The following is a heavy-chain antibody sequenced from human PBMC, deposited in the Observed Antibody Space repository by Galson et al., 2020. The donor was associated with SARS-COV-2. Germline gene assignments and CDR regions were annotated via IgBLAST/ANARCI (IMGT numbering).Heavy chain of an antibody. J-gene: IGHJ6*03. V-gene: IGHV1-2*02. CDR1: GYTFTDYY. CDR3: ERGPPPEYDILTGYYSYYYYYMDV. CDR2: INPNSGGT. Sequence: AAVKVSCKASGYTFTDYYMHWVRQAPGQGLEGMGWINPNSGGTNYAQKFQGRVTMTRDTSISTAYMELSRLRSDDTAVYYCERGPPPEYDILTGYYSYYYYYMDVWGKGTTVTISS. D-gene: IGHD3-9*01.